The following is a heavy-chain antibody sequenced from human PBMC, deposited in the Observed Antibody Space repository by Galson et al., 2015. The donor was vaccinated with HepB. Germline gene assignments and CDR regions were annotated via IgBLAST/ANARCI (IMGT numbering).Heavy chain of an antibody. D-gene: IGHD6-19*01. CDR1: GFTFRSYA. CDR2: ISGSGDST. V-gene: IGHV3-23*01. Sequence: SLRLSCAASGFTFRSYAMSWVRQAPGKGLEWVSAISGSGDSTYYADSVKGRFTISRDNSKNTLYLQMNSLRAEDTAVYYCAKGALSIAVARVDYWGQGTLATVSS. CDR3: AKGALSIAVARVDY. J-gene: IGHJ4*02.